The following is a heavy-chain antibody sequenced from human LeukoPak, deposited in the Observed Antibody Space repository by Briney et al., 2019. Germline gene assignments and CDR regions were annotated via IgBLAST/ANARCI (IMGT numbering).Heavy chain of an antibody. Sequence: KSSETLSLTCTVSGGSISSYYWSWIRQPPGKGLEWIAFVYYTGSTDYNPSLKSRVTISVDTSKNQFSLKLNSVTAADTAVYYCARGGASSRYFDFWGQGTLVTVSS. CDR2: VYYTGST. D-gene: IGHD6-13*01. CDR3: ARGGASSRYFDF. J-gene: IGHJ4*02. CDR1: GGSISSYY. V-gene: IGHV4-59*01.